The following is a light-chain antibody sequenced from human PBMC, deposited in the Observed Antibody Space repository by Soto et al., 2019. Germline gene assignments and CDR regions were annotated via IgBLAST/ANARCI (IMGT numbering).Light chain of an antibody. V-gene: IGLV2-14*01. CDR2: DVS. J-gene: IGLJ3*02. CDR3: SSSTTTTSLVV. CDR1: CSDIGDYNY. Sequence: QSALTQPASVSGSHGQSITISCTGTCSDIGDYNYVSWYQQYPGKVPKLVIYDVSHRPSGVSNRFSGSKSGNTASLTISGLQAEDEADYYCSSSTTTTSLVVFGGGTKLTVL.